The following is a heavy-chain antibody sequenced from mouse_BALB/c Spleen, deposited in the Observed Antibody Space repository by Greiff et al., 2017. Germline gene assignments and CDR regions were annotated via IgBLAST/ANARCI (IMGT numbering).Heavy chain of an antibody. J-gene: IGHJ4*01. CDR1: GFTFSSFG. V-gene: IGHV5-17*02. D-gene: IGHD3-1*01. CDR2: ISSGSSTI. Sequence: EVQGVESGGGLVQPGGSRKLSCAASGFTFSSFGMHWVRQAPEKGLEWVAYISSGSSTIYYADTVKGRFTISRDNPKNTLFLQMTSLRSEDTAMYYCARWGLGYYAMDYWGQGTSVTVSS. CDR3: ARWGLGYYAMDY.